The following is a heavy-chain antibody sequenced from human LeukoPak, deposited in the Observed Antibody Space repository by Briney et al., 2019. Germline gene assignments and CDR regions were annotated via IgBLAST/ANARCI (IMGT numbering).Heavy chain of an antibody. CDR3: ARVPYYYDSSGEH. CDR2: IYYSGST. V-gene: IGHV4-39*01. Sequence: SETLSLTCTVSGGSISSSSYYWGWIRQPPGKGLEWIGSIYYSGSTYYNPSLKSRVTISVDTSKNQFSLKPSSVTAADTAVYYCARVPYYYDSSGEHWGQGTLVTVSS. CDR1: GGSISSSSYY. J-gene: IGHJ1*01. D-gene: IGHD3-22*01.